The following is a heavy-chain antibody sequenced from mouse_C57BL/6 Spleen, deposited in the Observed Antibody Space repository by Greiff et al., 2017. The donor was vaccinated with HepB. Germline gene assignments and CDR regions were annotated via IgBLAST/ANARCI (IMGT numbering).Heavy chain of an antibody. J-gene: IGHJ3*01. CDR2: INPNNGGT. V-gene: IGHV1-22*01. D-gene: IGHD2-3*01. CDR3: ASIYDGDPAWFAY. CDR1: GYTFTDYN. Sequence: EVQLQQSGPELVKPGASVKMSCKASGYTFTDYNMHWVKQSHGKSLEWIGYINPNNGGTSYNQKFKGKATLTVNKSSSTAYMELRSLTSEDSAVYYCASIYDGDPAWFAYWGQGTLVTVSA.